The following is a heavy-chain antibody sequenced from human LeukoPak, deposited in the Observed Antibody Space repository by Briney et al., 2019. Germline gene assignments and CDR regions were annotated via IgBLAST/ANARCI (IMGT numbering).Heavy chain of an antibody. D-gene: IGHD2-2*01. CDR2: TSYDGSNK. CDR3: AKALDCSSTSCHDY. J-gene: IGHJ4*02. CDR1: GFTFSSYG. Sequence: GGSLRLSCAASGFTFSSYGMHWVRQAPGKGLEWVAVTSYDGSNKYYADSVKGRFTISRDNSKNTLYLQMNSLRAEDTAVYYCAKALDCSSTSCHDYWGQGTLVTVSS. V-gene: IGHV3-30*18.